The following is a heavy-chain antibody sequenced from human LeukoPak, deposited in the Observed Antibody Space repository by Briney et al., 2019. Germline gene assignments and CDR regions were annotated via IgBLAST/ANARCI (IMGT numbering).Heavy chain of an antibody. V-gene: IGHV1-18*01. D-gene: IGHD2-2*01. CDR2: ISAYNSNT. J-gene: IGHJ4*02. CDR3: ARAEYCSSTSCYSGGRLYSSSAGDY. CDR1: GYTFTSYG. Sequence: ASVKVSCKASGYTFTSYGISWVRQAPGQGLEWMGWISAYNSNTNYAQKLQGRVTMTTDTSTSTAYMELRSLRSDDTAVYYCARAEYCSSTSCYSGGRLYSSSAGDYWGQGTLVTVSS.